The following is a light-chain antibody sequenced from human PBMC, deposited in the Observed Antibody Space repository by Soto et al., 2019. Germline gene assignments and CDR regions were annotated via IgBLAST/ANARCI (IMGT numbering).Light chain of an antibody. CDR3: QQSYSTPRIT. CDR2: AAS. Sequence: DIQMTQSPSSLSASIGDRVIITCRASQSISNYLNWYQQKPGKAPKLLIFAASSLQSGVPSRFSGSGSGTDFTLTISSLQPEDFATYYCQQSYSTPRITFGQGTRLEN. V-gene: IGKV1-39*01. CDR1: QSISNY. J-gene: IGKJ5*01.